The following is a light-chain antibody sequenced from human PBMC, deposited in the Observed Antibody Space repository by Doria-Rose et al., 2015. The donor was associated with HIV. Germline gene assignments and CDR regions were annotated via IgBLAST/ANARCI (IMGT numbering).Light chain of an antibody. CDR3: LQYGTSWT. CDR2: DGS. J-gene: IGKJ1*01. Sequence: TQSPGTLSLSPGERATLSCRASQSFSSTYLAWYQQKPGQAPSLLIYDGSTRATGIPDRFSASGSGTDITLTINSLEPEDFALYYCLQYGTSWTFGQGTKVEI. CDR1: QSFSSTY. V-gene: IGKV3-20*01.